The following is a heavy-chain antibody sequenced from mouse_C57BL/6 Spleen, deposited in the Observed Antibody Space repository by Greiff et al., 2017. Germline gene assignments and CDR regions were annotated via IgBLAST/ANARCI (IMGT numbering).Heavy chain of an antibody. V-gene: IGHV5-9*01. CDR3: ARHADYYGSSYDWYFDV. D-gene: IGHD1-1*01. CDR2: ISGGGGNT. Sequence: EVKLVESGGGLVKPGGSLKLSCAASGFTFSSYTMSWVRQTPEKRLEWVATISGGGGNTDYPDSVKGRFTISRDNAKNTLYLQMSSLRSEDTALYYCARHADYYGSSYDWYFDVWGTGTTVTVSS. CDR1: GFTFSSYT. J-gene: IGHJ1*03.